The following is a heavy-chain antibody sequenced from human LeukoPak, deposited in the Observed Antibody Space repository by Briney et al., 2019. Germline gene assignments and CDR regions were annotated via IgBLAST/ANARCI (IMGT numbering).Heavy chain of an antibody. CDR3: AREVRSADIVVVPAPTGESDY. J-gene: IGHJ4*02. Sequence: SETLSLTCTVSGGSISSSSYYWGWIRQPPGKGLEWIGSIYYSGSTYYNPSLKNRVTISVDTSKNQFSLKLSSVTAADTAVYYCAREVRSADIVVVPAPTGESDYWGQGTLVTVSS. CDR2: IYYSGST. D-gene: IGHD2-2*01. CDR1: GGSISSSSYY. V-gene: IGHV4-39*07.